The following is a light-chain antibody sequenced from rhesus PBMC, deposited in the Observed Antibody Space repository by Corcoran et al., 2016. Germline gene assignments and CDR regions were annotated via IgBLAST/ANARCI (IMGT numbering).Light chain of an antibody. CDR1: QSISSW. CDR3: QQYSSSPFT. J-gene: IGKJ3*01. V-gene: IGKV1-22*01. Sequence: DIQMTQSPSSLSASVGDTVTITCRASQSISSWLAWYQQKPGKAPKLLIYKASSLQSGVQSRFSGSGTGTDFTLTISSLQSEDFATYYCQQYSSSPFTFGPGTKLDIK. CDR2: KAS.